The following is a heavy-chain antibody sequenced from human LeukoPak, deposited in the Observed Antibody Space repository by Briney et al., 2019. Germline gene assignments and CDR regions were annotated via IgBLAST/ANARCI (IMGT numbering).Heavy chain of an antibody. D-gene: IGHD6-19*01. CDR2: IYYSGST. V-gene: IGHV4-59*01. CDR3: ARGGGQWPLLGDAFDI. J-gene: IGHJ3*02. Sequence: PSETLSLTCTLSGGSISSYYWSWIRQPPGKGLEWIGYIYYSGSTNYNPSLKSRVTISVDTSKNQFSLKLSSVTAADTAVYYCARGGGQWPLLGDAFDIWGQGTMVTVSS. CDR1: GGSISSYY.